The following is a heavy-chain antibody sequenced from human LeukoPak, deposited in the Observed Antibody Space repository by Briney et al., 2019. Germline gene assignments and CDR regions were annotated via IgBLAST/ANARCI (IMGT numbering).Heavy chain of an antibody. CDR2: ISGSGGST. D-gene: IGHD5-18*01. Sequence: GGSLRLSCAASGFTFSSYAMSWVRQAPGKGLEWVSGISGSGGSTYYADSVKGRVTISRDNSKNTLYLQKNSLRAEDTAVYYCAKDSRRGYSYGPAAYWGQGTLVTVAS. J-gene: IGHJ4*02. CDR1: GFTFSSYA. CDR3: AKDSRRGYSYGPAAY. V-gene: IGHV3-23*01.